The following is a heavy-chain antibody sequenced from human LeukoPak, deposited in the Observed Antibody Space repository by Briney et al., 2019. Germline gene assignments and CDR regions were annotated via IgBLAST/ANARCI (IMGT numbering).Heavy chain of an antibody. D-gene: IGHD3-9*01. Sequence: RSGGSLRPSCAASGFTFDDYSMHWVRQAPGKGLQVVSGIIWNSGSIVYADSVKGRFTISRDNAKNSLYLQMNSLSAEDTALYYCAKDRGLYDILTGFDYWGQGTLVTVSS. CDR1: GFTFDDYS. CDR3: AKDRGLYDILTGFDY. CDR2: IIWNSGSI. V-gene: IGHV3-9*01. J-gene: IGHJ4*02.